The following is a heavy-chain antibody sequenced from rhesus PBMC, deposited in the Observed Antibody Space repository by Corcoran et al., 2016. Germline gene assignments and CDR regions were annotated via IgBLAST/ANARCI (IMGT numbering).Heavy chain of an antibody. CDR2: IYGNSAST. D-gene: IGHD3-3*01. CDR1: GGSISDSYY. Sequence: QVQLQESGPGLVKPSETLSLTCAVPGGSISDSYYWTWIRHPPGKGLEWIGNIYGNSASTYYNPSLKSRVTISKDTSKNQFFLKLSSVTAADTAVYYCARSPYYNFWSGYNFDYWGQGVLVTVSS. J-gene: IGHJ4*01. V-gene: IGHV4S9*01. CDR3: ARSPYYNFWSGYNFDY.